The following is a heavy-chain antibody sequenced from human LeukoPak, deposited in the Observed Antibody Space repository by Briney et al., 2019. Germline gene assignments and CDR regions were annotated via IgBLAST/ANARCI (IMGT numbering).Heavy chain of an antibody. CDR2: MNPNSGNT. D-gene: IGHD6-13*01. CDR1: GYTFTGYY. Sequence: GASVKVSCKASGYTFTGYYMHWVRQATGQGLEWMGWMNPNSGNTGYAQKFQGRVTMTRNTSISTAYMELSSLRSEDTAVYYCARAMVAAAGSYYYYMDVWGKGTTVTISS. CDR3: ARAMVAAAGSYYYYMDV. J-gene: IGHJ6*03. V-gene: IGHV1-8*02.